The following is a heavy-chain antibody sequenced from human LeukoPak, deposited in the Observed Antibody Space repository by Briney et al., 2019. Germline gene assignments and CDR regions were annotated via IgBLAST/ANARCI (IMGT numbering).Heavy chain of an antibody. D-gene: IGHD3-10*01. CDR3: ARDPITMVRGEWYYGMDV. CDR1: GVSVSNNY. CDR2: IYSGGST. J-gene: IGHJ6*02. V-gene: IGHV3-66*01. Sequence: GGSLRLSCAVSGVSVSNNYVAWVRQAPGKGLEWVSVIYSGGSTYYADSVKGRFTISRDDSKNTLYLQMNSLRAEDTAVYYCARDPITMVRGEWYYGMDVWGQGTTVTVSS.